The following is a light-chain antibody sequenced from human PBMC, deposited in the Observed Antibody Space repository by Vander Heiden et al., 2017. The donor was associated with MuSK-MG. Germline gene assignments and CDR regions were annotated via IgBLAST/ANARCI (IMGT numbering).Light chain of an antibody. V-gene: IGKV1-39*01. CDR3: QQSSRTPWT. Sequence: DIQMTQSPSYLSASVGDRVTITCRASQSISSYLNWYQQKPGKAPKLLIYAASSLQSGVPSRFSGSGSGTDFTLTISSLQPEDFATYYCQQSSRTPWTFGQGTKVEIK. CDR1: QSISSY. J-gene: IGKJ1*01. CDR2: AAS.